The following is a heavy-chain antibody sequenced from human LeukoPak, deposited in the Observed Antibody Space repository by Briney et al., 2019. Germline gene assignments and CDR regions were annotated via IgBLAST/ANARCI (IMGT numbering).Heavy chain of an antibody. CDR3: ARVNTVTTGGRPFDY. V-gene: IGHV1-18*01. CDR2: ISAHNANT. Sequence: ASVKVSCKASGYTFISYGITWVRQAPGQGLEWMGWISAHNANTNYAQKLQGRVTMTTDTSTSTAYMELRSLRSDDTAMYYCARVNTVTTGGRPFDYWGQGTLVTVSS. D-gene: IGHD4-17*01. CDR1: GYTFISYG. J-gene: IGHJ4*02.